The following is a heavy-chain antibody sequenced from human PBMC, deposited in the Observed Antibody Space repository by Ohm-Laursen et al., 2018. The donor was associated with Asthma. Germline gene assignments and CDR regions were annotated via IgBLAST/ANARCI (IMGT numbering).Heavy chain of an antibody. CDR2: IYYSGST. V-gene: IGHV4-39*01. D-gene: IGHD2-15*01. CDR1: GGSISSSSYY. CDR3: ARHPSWWTPTRWIDY. J-gene: IGHJ4*02. Sequence: SDTLSLTCTVSGGSISSSSYYWGWIRQPPGKGLEWIGSIYYSGSTYYNPSLKSRVTISVDTSKNQFSLKLSSVTAADTAVYYCARHPSWWTPTRWIDYWGQGTLVTVSS.